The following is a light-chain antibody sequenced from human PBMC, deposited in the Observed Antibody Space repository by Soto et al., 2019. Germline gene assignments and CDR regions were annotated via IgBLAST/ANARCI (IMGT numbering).Light chain of an antibody. Sequence: QTVVTQEPSLTVSPGGTVTLTCGSSTGGVTSGHYPYWFQQKPGQAPRTLIYDTSNKHSWTPARFSGSLLGGKAALTLSGAQPEDEAEYYCLISYSSALVIGGGTKVTVL. CDR2: DTS. CDR1: TGGVTSGHY. CDR3: LISYSSALV. V-gene: IGLV7-46*01. J-gene: IGLJ2*01.